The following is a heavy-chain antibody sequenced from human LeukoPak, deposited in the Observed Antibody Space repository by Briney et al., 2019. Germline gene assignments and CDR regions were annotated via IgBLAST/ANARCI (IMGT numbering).Heavy chain of an antibody. CDR3: AKGGLGYYDSSGYF. CDR1: GFTFRSYA. D-gene: IGHD3-22*01. V-gene: IGHV3-23*01. J-gene: IGHJ4*02. CDR2: ISGSGVSM. Sequence: PGGSLRLSCAASGFTFRSYAMAWVRQAPGKGLEWVSAISGSGVSMFYADSVKGRFTISRDNSRNTLWLQMNSLRAEDTVIYYCAKGGLGYYDSSGYFWGQGTLVTVSS.